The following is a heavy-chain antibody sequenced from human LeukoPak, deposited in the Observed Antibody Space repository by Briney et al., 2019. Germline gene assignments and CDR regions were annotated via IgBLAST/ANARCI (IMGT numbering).Heavy chain of an antibody. J-gene: IGHJ6*03. V-gene: IGHV4-59*01. Sequence: SETLSLTCTVSGGSISSYYRSWIRQPPGKGLEWIGYIYYSGSTKYNPYPKSRVSIFLGKYQNQFSLKLITVPASEHTVDYCVSTHYNPSLKSRVAISVDTSKSQFSLNLSSVNAADTGGYYCARGSFWRGYYYYYYYMYVGGKGTTVSVSS. CDR2: IYYSGST. CDR3: VSTHYNPSLKSRVAISVDTSKSQFSLNLSSVNAADTGGYYCARGSFWRGYYYYYYYMYV. CDR1: GGSISSYY. D-gene: IGHD3-10*01.